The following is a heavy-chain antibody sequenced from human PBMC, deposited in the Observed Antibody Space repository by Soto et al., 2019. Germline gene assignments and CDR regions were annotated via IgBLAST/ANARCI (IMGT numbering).Heavy chain of an antibody. Sequence: PSDTLSLTCTVSGGSISSYYWSWIRKPAGKGLEWIGRIYISGSTNYNPSLKSRVTMSVDTSKKQFSLKLSSVTAADTAVYYCAKSGGYSSGWYYFDYWGQGTLVTVSS. CDR3: AKSGGYSSGWYYFDY. V-gene: IGHV4-4*07. J-gene: IGHJ4*02. CDR1: GGSISSYY. D-gene: IGHD6-19*01. CDR2: IYISGST.